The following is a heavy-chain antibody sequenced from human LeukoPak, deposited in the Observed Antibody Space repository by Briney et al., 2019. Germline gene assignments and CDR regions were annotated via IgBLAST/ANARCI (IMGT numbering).Heavy chain of an antibody. CDR1: GYTFNNFF. V-gene: IGHV1-18*01. J-gene: IGHJ4*02. D-gene: IGHD3-10*02. Sequence: ASVTVSCKASGYTFNNFFISWVRRAPGQGLEWVGWISPHSHTTHYAEKFQGRVTMTTDTSTTTVYMELRSLRSDDTAVYFCARGQTMYYWGQGTPVTVSS. CDR2: ISPHSHTT. CDR3: ARGQTMYY.